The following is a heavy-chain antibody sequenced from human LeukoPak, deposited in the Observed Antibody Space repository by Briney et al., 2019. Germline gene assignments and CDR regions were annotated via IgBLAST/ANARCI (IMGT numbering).Heavy chain of an antibody. V-gene: IGHV3-30*18. J-gene: IGHJ5*02. CDR3: AKDTDYDILTGYHYRPGRFDP. Sequence: GRSLRLSCAASGFTFSSYGMHWVRQAPGKGLEWVAVISYDGSNKYYADSVKGRFTISRDNSKNTLYLQMNSLRAEDTAVYYCAKDTDYDILTGYHYRPGRFDPWGQGTLVTVSS. CDR1: GFTFSSYG. CDR2: ISYDGSNK. D-gene: IGHD3-9*01.